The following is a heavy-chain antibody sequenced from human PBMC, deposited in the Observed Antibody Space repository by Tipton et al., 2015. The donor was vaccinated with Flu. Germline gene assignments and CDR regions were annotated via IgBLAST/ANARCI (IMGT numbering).Heavy chain of an antibody. D-gene: IGHD4-11*01. Sequence: SGFTFSRYGMHWIRQAPAKGLEWVAGVSFDGSNKLFGDSVKGRFTISKDIFKSTLNLQMDSLRDEDTAVYYCARGIGVTTDGRFDFWGQGTLVTVSS. CDR1: GFTFSRYG. J-gene: IGHJ4*02. V-gene: IGHV3-33*01. CDR3: ARGIGVTTDGRFDF. CDR2: VSFDGSNK.